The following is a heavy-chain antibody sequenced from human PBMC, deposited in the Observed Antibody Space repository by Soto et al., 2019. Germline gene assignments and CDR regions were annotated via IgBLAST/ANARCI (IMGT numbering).Heavy chain of an antibody. CDR2: ISGSGGST. CDR1: VFTFISYA. J-gene: IGHJ5*02. V-gene: IGHV3-23*01. CDR3: AKDSRGSASNWFDP. D-gene: IGHD2-2*01. Sequence: GWSLRLSCASSVFTFISYAMSWVRQAPGKGLEWVSAISGSGGSTYYADSVKGRFTISRDNSKNTLYLQMNSLRAEDTAVYYCAKDSRGSASNWFDPWGQGTLVTVSS.